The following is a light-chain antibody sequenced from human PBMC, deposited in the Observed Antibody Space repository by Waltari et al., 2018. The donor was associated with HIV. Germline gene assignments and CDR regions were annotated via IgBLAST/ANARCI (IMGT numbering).Light chain of an antibody. V-gene: IGLV2-8*01. J-gene: IGLJ2*01. CDR1: SSDVGGYNY. CDR2: RVS. CDR3: SSYAGSNNLV. Sequence: QSALTQPPSASGSPGQSVTISCTGTSSDVGGYNYVSWYQQHPGKAPKLMIYRVSKRPSGGPDGFSGSKSGNTASLTVSGLQAEDEADYYCSSYAGSNNLVFGGGTKLTVL.